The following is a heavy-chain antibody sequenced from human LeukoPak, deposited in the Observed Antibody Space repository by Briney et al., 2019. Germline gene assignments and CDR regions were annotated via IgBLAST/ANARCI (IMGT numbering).Heavy chain of an antibody. CDR2: IYTRGST. CDR3: ARDTYDFWSGYWPN. J-gene: IGHJ4*02. Sequence: SETLSLTCTVSGGSISSGSYYWSWIRQPAGKGLEWIGRIYTRGSTNYNPSLKSRVTISVDTSKNQFSLKLSSVTAADTAVYYCARDTYDFWSGYWPNWGQGTLVTVSS. V-gene: IGHV4-61*02. CDR1: GGSISSGSYY. D-gene: IGHD3-3*01.